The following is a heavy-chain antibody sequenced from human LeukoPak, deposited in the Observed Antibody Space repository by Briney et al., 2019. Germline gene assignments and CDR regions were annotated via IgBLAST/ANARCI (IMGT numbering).Heavy chain of an antibody. CDR1: GFTFSSCA. D-gene: IGHD3-22*01. V-gene: IGHV3-64D*06. J-gene: IGHJ4*02. CDR3: VKLPYSDTSAYYVDY. CDR2: ISSNGGST. Sequence: GGSLRLSCAASGFTFSSCAMTWVRQAPGKGLEYVSAISSNGGSTYYAGSVKGRYTISRDNSKNTLSLQMSSLRPEDTAVYYCVKLPYSDTSAYYVDYWGQGTLVTVSS.